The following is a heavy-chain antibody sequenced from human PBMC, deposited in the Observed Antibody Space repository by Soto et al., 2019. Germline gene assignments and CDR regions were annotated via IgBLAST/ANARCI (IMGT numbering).Heavy chain of an antibody. CDR3: ATGRGITTFGVVINFGNNWFDP. CDR1: GYTFTSYD. Sequence: ASVKVSCKASGYTFTSYDINWARQATGQGLEWMGWMNPNSGNTGYAQKFQGRVTMTRNTSISTAYMELSSLRSEDTAVYYCATGRGITTFGVVINFGNNWFDPWGQGILVNVSS. CDR2: MNPNSGNT. V-gene: IGHV1-8*01. D-gene: IGHD3-3*01. J-gene: IGHJ5*02.